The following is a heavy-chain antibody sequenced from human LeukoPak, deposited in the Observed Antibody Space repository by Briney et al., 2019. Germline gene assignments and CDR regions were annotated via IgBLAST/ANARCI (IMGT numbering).Heavy chain of an antibody. Sequence: GSLRLSFAASGFLFSNYAMSWVRPAPGKGLEWVSSISGSGGNTYYADSVKGRFTISRDNSKNTLYLQMNSLRAEDTAVYYCAKANSITIFGVISPVDYWGQGTLVTVSS. V-gene: IGHV3-23*01. J-gene: IGHJ4*02. CDR1: GFLFSNYA. CDR2: ISGSGGNT. CDR3: AKANSITIFGVISPVDY. D-gene: IGHD3-3*01.